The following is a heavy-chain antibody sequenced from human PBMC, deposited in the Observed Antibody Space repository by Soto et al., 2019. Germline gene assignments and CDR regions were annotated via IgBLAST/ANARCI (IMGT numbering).Heavy chain of an antibody. Sequence: EVQLVESGGGVVKPGGSLRLSCAASGFTISGAWMNWVRQAPVKGLEWVGRMKTTTQGETTDYAAPVKGRFTISRADSEHTLSLHMNSLKIEDTAVYYCTTGSVEGYWGQGTLVTVSS. V-gene: IGHV3-15*07. CDR1: GFTISGAW. D-gene: IGHD1-26*01. CDR3: TTGSVEGY. J-gene: IGHJ4*02. CDR2: MKTTTQGETT.